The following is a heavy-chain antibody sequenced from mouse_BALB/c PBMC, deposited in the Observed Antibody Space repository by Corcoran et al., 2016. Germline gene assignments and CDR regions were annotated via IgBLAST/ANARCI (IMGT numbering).Heavy chain of an antibody. CDR3: ARPYDYDLAY. J-gene: IGHJ3*01. CDR2: INTYTGEP. D-gene: IGHD2-4*01. CDR1: GYTFTNYG. Sequence: QIQLVQSGPELKKPGETVKISCKASGYTFTNYGMNWVKQAPGKGLKWMGWINTYTGEPTYADDFKGRFAFSLETSASTADLQINNLKNEDTATYFCARPYDYDLAYWGQGTLVTVSA. V-gene: IGHV9-3-1*01.